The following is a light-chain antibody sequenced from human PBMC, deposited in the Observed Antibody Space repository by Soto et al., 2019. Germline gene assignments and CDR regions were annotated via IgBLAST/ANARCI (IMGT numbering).Light chain of an antibody. CDR3: QEDNSVPLT. J-gene: IGKJ4*01. CDR2: TAF. Sequence: DIQMTQSPSSLSASVGDRVTITCRASQGINNYLAWYQLKPGKVPKLLIYTAFTLQSGVPSRFSGSGSGTDFTLTISSLQPEDVANYYCQEDNSVPLTFGGGTKVEIK. V-gene: IGKV1-27*01. CDR1: QGINNY.